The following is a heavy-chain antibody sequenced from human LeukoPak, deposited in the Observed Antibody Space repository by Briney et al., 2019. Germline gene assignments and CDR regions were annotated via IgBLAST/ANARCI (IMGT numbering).Heavy chain of an antibody. J-gene: IGHJ4*02. CDR3: ARGHSGSYYFDY. CDR2: IYYSGST. CDR1: GGSISSGDYY. V-gene: IGHV4-30-4*08. Sequence: SETLSLTCTVSGGSISSGDYYWSWIRQPPGKGLEWIGYIYYSGSTYCNPSLKSRVTISVDTSKNQFSLKLSSVTAADTAVYYCARGHSGSYYFDYWGQGTLITVSS. D-gene: IGHD1-26*01.